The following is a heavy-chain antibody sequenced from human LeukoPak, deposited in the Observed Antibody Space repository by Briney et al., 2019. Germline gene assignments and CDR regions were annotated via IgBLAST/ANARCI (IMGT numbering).Heavy chain of an antibody. CDR1: GGSITSYF. CDR2: IYTSGST. J-gene: IGHJ4*02. Sequence: SETLSLTCIVSGGSITSYFWSWIRQPPRKRLEWIGYIYTSGSTNYNPSLKSRVTISVDTSKNEFSLKLSSVTAADTAVYYCARTVGQSGYIDYWGQGTLVTVSS. V-gene: IGHV4-4*09. D-gene: IGHD3-3*01. CDR3: ARTVGQSGYIDY.